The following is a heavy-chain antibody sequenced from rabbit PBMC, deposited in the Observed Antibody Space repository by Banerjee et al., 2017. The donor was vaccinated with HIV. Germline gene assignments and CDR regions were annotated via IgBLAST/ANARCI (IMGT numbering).Heavy chain of an antibody. CDR2: INTSSGNT. CDR3: ARGSSGYYRYYFDL. D-gene: IGHD1-1*01. CDR1: GFSFSNKYV. V-gene: IGHV1S40*01. Sequence: QSLEESGGDLVKPGASLTLTCKASGFSFSNKYVMCWVRQAPGKGLEWIACINTSSGNTVYASRAKGRFTISKTSSTTVTLQMTSLTAADTATYFCARGSSGYYRYYFDLWGPGTLVTVS. J-gene: IGHJ4*01.